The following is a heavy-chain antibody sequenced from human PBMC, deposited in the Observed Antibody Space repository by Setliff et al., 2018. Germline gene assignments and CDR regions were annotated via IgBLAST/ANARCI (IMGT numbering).Heavy chain of an antibody. D-gene: IGHD3-22*01. V-gene: IGHV3-48*01. CDR2: ISSSSHII. CDR1: GFTFSGYS. CDR3: ARDRVVVDYYDSSGYPRYYYYVDV. Sequence: GGSLRLSCEASGFTFSGYSMNWVRQAPGMGLEWVPYISSSSHIISYADSVKGRFTISRDNAKRSLHLQMNSLRAEDSAVYYCARDRVVVDYYDSSGYPRYYYYVDVWGKGTTVTVSS. J-gene: IGHJ6*03.